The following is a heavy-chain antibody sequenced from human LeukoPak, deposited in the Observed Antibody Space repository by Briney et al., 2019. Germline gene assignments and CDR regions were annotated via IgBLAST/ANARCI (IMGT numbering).Heavy chain of an antibody. CDR3: ARGYPGVLRYFVSHAFDI. CDR1: GGSISSSSYY. D-gene: IGHD3-9*01. V-gene: IGHV4-39*07. Sequence: SETLSLTCTVSGGSISSSSYYWGWIRQPPGKGLEWIGEINHSGSTNYNPSLKSRVTISVDTSKNQFSLKLSSVTAADTAVYYCARGYPGVLRYFVSHAFDIWGQGTMVTVSS. CDR2: INHSGST. J-gene: IGHJ3*02.